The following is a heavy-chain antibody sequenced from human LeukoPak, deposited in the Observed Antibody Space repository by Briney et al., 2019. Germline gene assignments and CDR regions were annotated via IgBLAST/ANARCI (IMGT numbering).Heavy chain of an antibody. CDR2: LSNNGGST. CDR1: GFTFSSYA. D-gene: IGHD1-1*01. Sequence: GGSLRLSCSASGFTFSSYAMHWVRQAPGKGLEYVSALSNNGGSTFYADSVRGRFTISRDNSKNTVDLQMSSLRGEDTAVYYCVKDHDRNWNDTGYFDYWGQGTLVTVS. CDR3: VKDHDRNWNDTGYFDY. V-gene: IGHV3-64D*09. J-gene: IGHJ4*02.